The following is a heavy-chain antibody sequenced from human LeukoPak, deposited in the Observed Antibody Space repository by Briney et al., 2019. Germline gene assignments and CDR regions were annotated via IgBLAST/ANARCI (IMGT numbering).Heavy chain of an antibody. J-gene: IGHJ5*02. CDR2: IIHSGST. CDR3: ARDGVIRGIRAGWFDP. CDR1: GGSFSGYY. D-gene: IGHD3-10*01. Sequence: ASETLSLTCAVYGGSFSGYYWSWIRQPPGKGLEWTGEIIHSGSTNYSPSLKSRVTISVDTSKNQFSLKLTSVTAADTAIYYCARDGVIRGIRAGWFDPWGQGILVTVSS. V-gene: IGHV4-34*12.